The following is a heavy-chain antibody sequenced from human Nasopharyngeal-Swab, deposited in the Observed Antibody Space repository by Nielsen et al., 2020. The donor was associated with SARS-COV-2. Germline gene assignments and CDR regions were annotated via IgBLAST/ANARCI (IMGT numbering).Heavy chain of an antibody. V-gene: IGHV4-39*07. CDR1: GGSISSSSYY. D-gene: IGHD3-10*01. CDR2: INYYGTT. CDR3: ARGNYFGSGTFHRTYGMDV. J-gene: IGHJ6*02. Sequence: SETLSLTCTVSGGSISSSSYYWGWIRRPPGKGLEWIGEINYYGTTNYSPSLKSRVTISIDTSKNQFSLALRSVTAADTGLYYCARGNYFGSGTFHRTYGMDVWGQGTSVTVSS.